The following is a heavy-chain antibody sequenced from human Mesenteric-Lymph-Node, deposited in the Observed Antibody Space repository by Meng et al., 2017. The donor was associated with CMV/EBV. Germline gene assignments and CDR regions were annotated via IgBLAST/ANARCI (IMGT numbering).Heavy chain of an antibody. D-gene: IGHD2-2*01. V-gene: IGHV3-48*03. CDR1: GFTFSSFA. J-gene: IGHJ3*02. CDR2: ISSSGSTI. CDR3: ARDGEGDIVVVPAATDDAFDI. Sequence: GGSLRLSCAASGFTFSSFAMSWVRQAPGKGLEWVSYISSSGSTIYYADSVKGRFTISRDNAKNSLYLQMNSLRAEDTAVYYCARDGEGDIVVVPAATDDAFDIWGQGTMVTVSS.